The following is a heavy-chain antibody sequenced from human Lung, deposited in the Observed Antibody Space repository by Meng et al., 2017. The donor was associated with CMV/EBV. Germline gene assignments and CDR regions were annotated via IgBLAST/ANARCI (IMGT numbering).Heavy chain of an antibody. CDR2: ISWNSGNM. V-gene: IGHV3-9*01. Sequence: GGSXRLXCVASGFTFDDHTMHWVRQAPGKGLEWVSGISWNSGNMGYADSVKGRFTISRDNAKNSLYLQMDNLGTEDTALYYCVRDRNYGVYLGADYWGQGTXVTGSS. J-gene: IGHJ4*02. CDR3: VRDRNYGVYLGADY. D-gene: IGHD4-17*01. CDR1: GFTFDDHT.